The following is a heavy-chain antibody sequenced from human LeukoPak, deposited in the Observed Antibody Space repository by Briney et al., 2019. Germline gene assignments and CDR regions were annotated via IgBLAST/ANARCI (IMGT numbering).Heavy chain of an antibody. CDR2: IYYSGST. Sequence: PSETLSLTCIVSGGSVSSYYWSWIRQPPGKGLEWIGHIYYSGSTNYNPSLKSRVTISVDTSKNQFSLKLSSVTAADTAVYYCARVPTYYDSPQGDYWGQGTLVTVSS. V-gene: IGHV4-59*02. CDR3: ARVPTYYDSPQGDY. CDR1: GGSVSSYY. J-gene: IGHJ4*02. D-gene: IGHD3-22*01.